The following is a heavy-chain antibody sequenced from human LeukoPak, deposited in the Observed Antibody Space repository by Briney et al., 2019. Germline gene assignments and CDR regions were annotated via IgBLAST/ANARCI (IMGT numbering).Heavy chain of an antibody. CDR1: GGSFSGYY. Sequence: NPSETLSLTCAVYGGSFSGYYWSWIRQPPGKGLEWIGEINHSGSTNYNPSLKSRVTISVDTSKNQFSLKLSSVSAADTAVYYCARRRSYYDSSGYQRQRYYFDYWGQGTLVTVSS. J-gene: IGHJ4*02. CDR2: INHSGST. D-gene: IGHD3-22*01. V-gene: IGHV4-34*01. CDR3: ARRRSYYDSSGYQRQRYYFDY.